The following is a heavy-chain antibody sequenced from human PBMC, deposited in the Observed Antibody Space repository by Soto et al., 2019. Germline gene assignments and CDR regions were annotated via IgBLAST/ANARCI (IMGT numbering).Heavy chain of an antibody. J-gene: IGHJ5*02. Sequence: SVKVSCKASGGTFSSYAISWVRQAPGQGLEWMGGIIPIFGTANYAQKFQGRVTITADKSTSTAYMELSSLRSEDTVVYYCAREYCSSTSCKSNWFDPWGQGTLVTVSS. CDR3: AREYCSSTSCKSNWFDP. V-gene: IGHV1-69*06. CDR1: GGTFSSYA. D-gene: IGHD2-2*01. CDR2: IIPIFGTA.